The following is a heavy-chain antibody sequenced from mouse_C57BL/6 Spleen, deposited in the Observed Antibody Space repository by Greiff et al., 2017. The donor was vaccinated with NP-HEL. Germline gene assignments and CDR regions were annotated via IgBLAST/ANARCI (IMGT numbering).Heavy chain of an antibody. J-gene: IGHJ2*01. CDR1: GYTFTSYW. V-gene: IGHV1-61*01. Sequence: VQLQQPGAELVRPGSSVKLSCKASGYTFTSYWMDWVKQRPGQGLEWIGNIYPSDSETHYNQKFKDKATLTVDKSSSTAYMQLSSLTSEDSAVYYGARSSEVVLDYWGQGTTLTVSS. CDR2: IYPSDSET. CDR3: ARSSEVVLDY. D-gene: IGHD1-1*01.